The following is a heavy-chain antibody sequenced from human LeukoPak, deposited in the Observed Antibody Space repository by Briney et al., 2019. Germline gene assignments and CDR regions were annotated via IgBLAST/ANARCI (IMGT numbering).Heavy chain of an antibody. CDR3: ARAGGTYYDFWSAH. V-gene: IGHV1-2*02. Sequence: ASVKVSCKASGYTFNDYYIHWVRQAPGQGLEWMGWINPHSGGTYYAQKFQGRVTITMDRSISTAYMELSRLRSDDTAVYYCARAGGTYYDFWSAHCGQGTLVTVSS. CDR1: GYTFNDYY. CDR2: INPHSGGT. D-gene: IGHD3-3*01. J-gene: IGHJ4*02.